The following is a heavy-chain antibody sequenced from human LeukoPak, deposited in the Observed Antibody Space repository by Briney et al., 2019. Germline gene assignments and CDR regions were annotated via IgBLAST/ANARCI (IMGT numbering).Heavy chain of an antibody. V-gene: IGHV3-21*01. CDR3: AREIDYSNFYYYYYGMDV. Sequence: SGGSLGLSCAASGFTFSSYSMNWFRQAPGKGREWVSSISSSSSYIYYADSVKGRFTISRDNAKNSLYLQMNSLRAEDTAVYYCAREIDYSNFYYYYYGMDVWGQGTTVTVSS. J-gene: IGHJ6*02. CDR2: ISSSSSYI. D-gene: IGHD4-11*01. CDR1: GFTFSSYS.